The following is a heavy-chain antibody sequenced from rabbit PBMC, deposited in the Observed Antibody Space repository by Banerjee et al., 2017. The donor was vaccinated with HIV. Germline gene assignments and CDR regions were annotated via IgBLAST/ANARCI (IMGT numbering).Heavy chain of an antibody. Sequence: EESGGDLVQPEGSLTLTCKASGLDFSSSYWICWVRQAPGKGLEWIACIYAGSSGRTYYASWAKGRFTISKTSSTTVTLQMTSLTAADTATYFCASYADYGASNLWGPGTLVTVS. CDR2: IYAGSSGRT. D-gene: IGHD2-1*01. V-gene: IGHV1S45*01. CDR1: GLDFSSSYW. CDR3: ASYADYGASNL. J-gene: IGHJ4*01.